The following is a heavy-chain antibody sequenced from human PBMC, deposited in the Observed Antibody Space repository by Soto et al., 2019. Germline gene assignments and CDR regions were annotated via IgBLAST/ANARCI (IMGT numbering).Heavy chain of an antibody. D-gene: IGHD3-9*01. CDR2: IWYDGSNK. CDR1: GFTFSSYG. Sequence: QVQLVESGGGVVQPGRSLRLSCAASGFTFSSYGMHWVRQAPGKGLEWVAVIWYDGSNKYYADSVKGRFTISRDNSKNTLYLLMNSLRAEDTAVYYCARDYDILTGYYPSFDYWGQGTLVTVSS. J-gene: IGHJ4*02. V-gene: IGHV3-33*01. CDR3: ARDYDILTGYYPSFDY.